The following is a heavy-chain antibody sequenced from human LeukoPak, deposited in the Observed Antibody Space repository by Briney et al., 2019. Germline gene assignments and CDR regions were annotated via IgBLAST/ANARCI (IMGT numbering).Heavy chain of an antibody. CDR3: ARGDYDFWSGYYVD. D-gene: IGHD3-3*01. CDR2: INPNSGGT. Sequence: ASVTVSCKASGYTFTGYYMHWVRQAPGQGLEWMGWINPNSGGTNYAQKFQGRVTMTRDTSISTAYMELSRLRSDDTAVYYCARGDYDFWSGYYVDWGQGTLVTVSS. CDR1: GYTFTGYY. J-gene: IGHJ4*02. V-gene: IGHV1-2*02.